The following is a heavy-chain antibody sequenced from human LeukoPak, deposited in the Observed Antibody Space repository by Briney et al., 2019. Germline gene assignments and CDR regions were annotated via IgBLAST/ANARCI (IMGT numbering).Heavy chain of an antibody. Sequence: GASVKVSCKASGGTFSSYAISWVRQAPGQGLEWMGRIIPILGIANYAQKFQGRVTITADKSTSTAYMELSSLRSEDTAVYYCARVGYCSDGSWCYYYGMDVWGQGTTVTVSS. CDR3: ARVGYCSDGSWCYYYGMDV. J-gene: IGHJ6*02. CDR1: GGTFSSYA. CDR2: IIPILGIA. V-gene: IGHV1-69*04. D-gene: IGHD2-15*01.